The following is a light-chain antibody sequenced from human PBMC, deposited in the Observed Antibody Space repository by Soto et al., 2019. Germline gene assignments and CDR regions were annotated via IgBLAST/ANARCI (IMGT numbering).Light chain of an antibody. CDR2: YVS. J-gene: IGLJ1*01. CDR3: SSYTSSSTLYV. CDR1: SSDVGGYNY. Sequence: QSALTQPASVSGSPGQSITISCTGTSSDVGGYNYVSWYQQHPGKAPKLMIYYVSNLPSGVSNRFSGSKSGNTSSLTISWLQAEDEADYYCSSYTSSSTLYVFGTGTKLTVL. V-gene: IGLV2-14*01.